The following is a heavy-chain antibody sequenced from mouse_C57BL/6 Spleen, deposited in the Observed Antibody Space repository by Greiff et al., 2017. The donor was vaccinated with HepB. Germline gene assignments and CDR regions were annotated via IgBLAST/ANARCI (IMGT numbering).Heavy chain of an antibody. CDR2: IDPANGNT. Sequence: EVKLQESVAELVRPGASVKLSCTASGFNIKNTYMHWVKQRPEQGLEWIGRIDPANGNTKYAPKFQGKATITADTSSNTAYLQLSSLTSEDTAIYYCASYDYDPYYFDYWGQGTTLTVSS. D-gene: IGHD2-4*01. CDR3: ASYDYDPYYFDY. V-gene: IGHV14-3*01. J-gene: IGHJ2*01. CDR1: GFNIKNTY.